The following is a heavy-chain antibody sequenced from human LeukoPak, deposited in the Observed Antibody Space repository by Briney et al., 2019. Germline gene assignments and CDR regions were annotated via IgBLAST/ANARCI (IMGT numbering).Heavy chain of an antibody. J-gene: IGHJ6*03. CDR2: ISWNSGSI. CDR3: ATQSSISFYYMDV. Sequence: GGSLRLSCAASGFTFDDYAMHWVRQAPGKGLEWVSGISWNSGSIGYADSVKGRFTISRDNAKNSLYLQMNSLRAEDTAVYYCATQSSISFYYMDVWGKGTTVTISS. D-gene: IGHD2-2*01. V-gene: IGHV3-9*01. CDR1: GFTFDDYA.